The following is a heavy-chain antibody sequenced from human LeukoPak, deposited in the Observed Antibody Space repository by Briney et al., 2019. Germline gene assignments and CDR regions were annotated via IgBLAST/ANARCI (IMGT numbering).Heavy chain of an antibody. CDR3: ARSHRFGGYFDY. CDR1: GGSISSSSYY. V-gene: IGHV4-39*07. D-gene: IGHD3-10*01. CDR2: IYYSGST. J-gene: IGHJ4*02. Sequence: SETLSLTCTVSGGSISSSSYYWGWIRQPPGKGLEWIGSIYYSGSTYYNPSLKSRVTISVDTSTNQFSLKLSSVTAADTAVYYCARSHRFGGYFDYWGQGTLVTVSS.